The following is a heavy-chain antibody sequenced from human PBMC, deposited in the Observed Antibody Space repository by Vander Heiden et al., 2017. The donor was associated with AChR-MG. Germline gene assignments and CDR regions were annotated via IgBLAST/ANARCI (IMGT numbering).Heavy chain of an antibody. D-gene: IGHD6-25*01. CDR2: INAATGDT. J-gene: IGHJ1*01. CDR1: GYDFSTYT. V-gene: IGHV1-3*01. CDR3: ARGYSSGRFDFQL. Sequence: QVHLVQSGAEAKPPGASVKVSCKASGYDFSTYTIHWVRQAPGQRLEWMGWINAATGDTKYLQKFQGRVTITRDTPTETAYMELKRLRSDDTAVFYCARGYSSGRFDFQLWGQGTLVTVSS.